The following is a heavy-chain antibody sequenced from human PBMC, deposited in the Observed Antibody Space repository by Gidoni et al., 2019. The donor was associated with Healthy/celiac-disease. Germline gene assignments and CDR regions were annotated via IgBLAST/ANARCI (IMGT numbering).Heavy chain of an antibody. Sequence: EVQLVESGGGLVQPGGSLRLSCAASGFTVSSNYMSWVRQAPGKGLEWVSVIYSGGSTYYADSVKGRFTISRDNSKNTLYLQMNSLRAEDTAVYYCARAPYYYDSSGYYSVYDYWGQGTLVTVSS. CDR2: IYSGGST. CDR1: GFTVSSNY. V-gene: IGHV3-66*01. CDR3: ARAPYYYDSSGYYSVYDY. J-gene: IGHJ4*02. D-gene: IGHD3-22*01.